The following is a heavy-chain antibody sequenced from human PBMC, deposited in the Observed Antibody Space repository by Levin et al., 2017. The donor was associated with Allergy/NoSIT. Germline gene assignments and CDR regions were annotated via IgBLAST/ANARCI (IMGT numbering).Heavy chain of an antibody. Sequence: PGGSLRLSCAASGFTFSSYSMNWVRQAPGKGLEWVSYISSSSSTIYYADSVKGRFTISRDNAKNSLYLQMNSLRAEDTAVYYCARDDSIAAAGTFYYYMDVWGKGTTVTVSS. CDR1: GFTFSSYS. CDR3: ARDDSIAAAGTFYYYMDV. D-gene: IGHD6-13*01. CDR2: ISSSSSTI. V-gene: IGHV3-48*01. J-gene: IGHJ6*03.